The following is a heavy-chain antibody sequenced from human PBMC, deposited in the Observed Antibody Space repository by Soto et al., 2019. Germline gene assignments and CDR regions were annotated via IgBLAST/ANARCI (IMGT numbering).Heavy chain of an antibody. V-gene: IGHV3-23*01. CDR1: GFTFSDYA. Sequence: GGSLRLSCTASGFTFSDYAMSWVRQPPGKGLEWVSVISAGGSTYYADSVKGRFTISRDNSKNTLFLQMNSLRAEDTALYFCAKEMGDYYDSSGSWFDPWGQGTLVTVSS. CDR2: ISAGGST. CDR3: AKEMGDYYDSSGSWFDP. D-gene: IGHD3-22*01. J-gene: IGHJ5*02.